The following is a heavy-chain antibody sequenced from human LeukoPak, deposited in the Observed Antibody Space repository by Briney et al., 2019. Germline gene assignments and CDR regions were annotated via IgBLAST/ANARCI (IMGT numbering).Heavy chain of an antibody. CDR2: IYYSGST. J-gene: IGHJ6*02. Sequence: SETLSLTCTVSGGSISSSSYYWGWIRQPPGKGLEWIGSIYYSGSTYYNPSLKSRVTISVDTSKNQFSLKLSSVTAADTAVYYCARPPYSSSCQTADGCYYGMDVWGQGTTVTVSS. D-gene: IGHD6-13*01. CDR3: ARPPYSSSCQTADGCYYGMDV. CDR1: GGSISSSSYY. V-gene: IGHV4-39*07.